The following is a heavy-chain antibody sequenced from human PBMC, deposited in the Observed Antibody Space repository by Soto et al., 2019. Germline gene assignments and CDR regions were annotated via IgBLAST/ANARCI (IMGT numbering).Heavy chain of an antibody. CDR1: GGSISSGDYY. Sequence: PSETLSLTCTVSGGSISSGDYYWSWIRQPPGKGLEWIGYIYYSGSTYYNPSLKSRVTISVDTSKNQFSLKLSSVTAADTAVYYCARDRCDGDCYSTYYYYGMDVWGQGTTVTVSS. CDR2: IYYSGST. J-gene: IGHJ6*02. V-gene: IGHV4-30-4*01. CDR3: ARDRCDGDCYSTYYYYGMDV. D-gene: IGHD2-21*02.